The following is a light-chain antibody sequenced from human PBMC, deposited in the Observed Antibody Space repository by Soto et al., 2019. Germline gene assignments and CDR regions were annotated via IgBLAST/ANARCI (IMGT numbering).Light chain of an antibody. CDR1: QSISSW. J-gene: IGKJ1*01. CDR3: QQYSSYPST. Sequence: DIQVTQSPSTQSAYVGDRVTITCRASQSISSWLAWYQQKPGKAPKLLIFDASNLETGVPSRFSGSRSGTEFTLTINSLQPDDFATYYCQQYSSYPSTFGQGTKVEI. CDR2: DAS. V-gene: IGKV1-5*01.